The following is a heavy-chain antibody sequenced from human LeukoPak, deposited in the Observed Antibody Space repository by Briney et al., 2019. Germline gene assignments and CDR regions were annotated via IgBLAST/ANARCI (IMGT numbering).Heavy chain of an antibody. CDR3: ARDDPDCSSTSCKDYYYYYYMDV. D-gene: IGHD2-2*01. CDR2: VYYSGST. V-gene: IGHV4-39*07. J-gene: IGHJ6*03. CDR1: GDSISSSSYY. Sequence: SGPTLVKPSETLSLTCTVSGDSISSSSYYWGWIRQPPGKGLEWIGSVYYSGSTYYNPSLKSRVSILVDTSKHHFSLKLSSVTAADTAVYYCARDDPDCSSTSCKDYYYYYYMDVWGKGTTVTVSS.